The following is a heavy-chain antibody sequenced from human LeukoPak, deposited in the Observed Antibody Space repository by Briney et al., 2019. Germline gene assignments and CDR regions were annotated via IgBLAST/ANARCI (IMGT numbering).Heavy chain of an antibody. Sequence: GESLKISCQVSGSIFTSYCIGWVRPLPGKGLEGMGIIYPGDSGPTYSPSFQGQVTISVDKSINTAYLQWSSLQASDTAMYYCGMSGDRVPLQDDVFDVWGQGTMVTVST. V-gene: IGHV5-51*01. CDR1: GSIFTSYC. CDR3: GMSGDRVPLQDDVFDV. J-gene: IGHJ3*01. CDR2: IYPGDSGP. D-gene: IGHD1-26*01.